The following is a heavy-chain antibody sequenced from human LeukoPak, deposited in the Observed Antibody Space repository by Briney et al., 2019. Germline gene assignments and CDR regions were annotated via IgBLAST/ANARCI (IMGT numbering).Heavy chain of an antibody. D-gene: IGHD6-13*01. CDR1: GDSVSSNSAA. CDR3: VQQLGAFDI. CDR2: TYYRSKWYN. Sequence: SQTLSLTCAISGDSVSSNSAAWNWIRQSPSTGLEWLGRTYYRSKWYNDYAVSVKSRITIKLDTSKNQFSLQLNSVTPEDTAVYYCVQQLGAFDIWGQGTMVTVSS. J-gene: IGHJ3*02. V-gene: IGHV6-1*01.